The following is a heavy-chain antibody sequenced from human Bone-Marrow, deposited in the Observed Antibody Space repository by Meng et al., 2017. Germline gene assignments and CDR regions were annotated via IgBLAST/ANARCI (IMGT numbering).Heavy chain of an antibody. V-gene: IGHV3-23*01. D-gene: IGHD5-12*01. CDR2: ISGSGGST. Sequence: GESLKISCAASGFTFSSYAMSWVRQAPGKGLEWGSAISGSGGSTYYAESVKGRFTISRDNSKNPLYLQMNSLRAEDTAVYYCAKTPVRIVATMLYFDYWGQGTLVTVSS. J-gene: IGHJ4*02. CDR1: GFTFSSYA. CDR3: AKTPVRIVATMLYFDY.